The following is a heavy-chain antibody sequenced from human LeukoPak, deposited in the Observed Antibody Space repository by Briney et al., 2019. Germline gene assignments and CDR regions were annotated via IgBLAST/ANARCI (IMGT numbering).Heavy chain of an antibody. V-gene: IGHV4-34*01. CDR2: INHSGRT. Sequence: PSETLSLTCAVNGGSFSPYYWNWIRQPPGKGLEWIGEINHSGRTNYNPSLKSRVTLSVDTSKNQFSLRLNSVTAADTAVYYCARDNDPYSSSWYYFDYWGQGTLVTVSS. J-gene: IGHJ4*02. D-gene: IGHD6-13*01. CDR3: ARDNDPYSSSWYYFDY. CDR1: GGSFSPYY.